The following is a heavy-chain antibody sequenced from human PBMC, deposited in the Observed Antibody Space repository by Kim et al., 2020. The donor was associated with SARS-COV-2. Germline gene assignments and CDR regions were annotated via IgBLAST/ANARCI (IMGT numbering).Heavy chain of an antibody. CDR1: GYSFTNYW. D-gene: IGHD6-13*01. V-gene: IGHV5-10-1*01. CDR2: IDPSDSYT. J-gene: IGHJ5*02. CDR3: ACPVGGYSSSWYVP. Sequence: GESLKISCKGSGYSFTNYWISWVRQMPGKGLEWMGRIDPSDSYTNYSPSFQGHVTISADKSISTAYLQWSSLKASDTAMYYCACPVGGYSSSWYVPWGQGTLVTVSS.